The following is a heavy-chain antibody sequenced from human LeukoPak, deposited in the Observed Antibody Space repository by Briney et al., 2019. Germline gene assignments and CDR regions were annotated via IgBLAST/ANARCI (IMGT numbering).Heavy chain of an antibody. CDR2: MNHNSGNT. V-gene: IGHV1-8*01. Sequence: ASVKVSCKASGYTFTSYVINWVRQATGQGREWVGWMNHNSGNTGYAKKFQGRVTMTRNTSISTAYMELSSPRSEDTAVYYCARSIETLTYSSSWYFPVDYWGQGPLVTVSS. D-gene: IGHD6-13*01. CDR3: ARSIETLTYSSSWYFPVDY. CDR1: GYTFTSYV. J-gene: IGHJ4*02.